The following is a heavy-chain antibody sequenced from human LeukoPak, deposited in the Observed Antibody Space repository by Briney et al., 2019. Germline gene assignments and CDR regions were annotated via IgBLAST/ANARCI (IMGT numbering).Heavy chain of an antibody. V-gene: IGHV1-18*01. J-gene: IGHJ6*03. D-gene: IGHD2-2*01. Sequence: ASVKVSCKASGYTFTSYAMHWVRQAPGQRLEWMGWISAYNGNTNYAQKLQGRVTMTTDTSTSTAYMELRSLRSDDTAVYYCARDGDIVVVTSNMDVWGKGTTVTVSS. CDR1: GYTFTSYA. CDR2: ISAYNGNT. CDR3: ARDGDIVVVTSNMDV.